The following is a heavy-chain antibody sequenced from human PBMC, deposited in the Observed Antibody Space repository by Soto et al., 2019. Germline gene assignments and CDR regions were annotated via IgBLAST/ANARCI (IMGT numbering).Heavy chain of an antibody. CDR1: RYSISRGYY. J-gene: IGHJ6*02. V-gene: IGHV4-38-2*01. D-gene: IGHD5-18*01. CDR3: ARARQRDTGRGLDV. CDR2: MFHSGST. Sequence: SETLSLTCAVTRYSISRGYYWGWIRQPPGKGLEWIGAMFHSGSTYYNPSLQSRVTISSDTSKNQFSLELSSVTAADTAVYYCARARQRDTGRGLDVWGQGTTVTVSS.